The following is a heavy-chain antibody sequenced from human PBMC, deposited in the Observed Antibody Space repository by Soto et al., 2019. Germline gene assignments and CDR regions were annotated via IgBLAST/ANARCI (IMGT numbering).Heavy chain of an antibody. CDR2: IIPIYGTA. V-gene: IGHV1-69*01. CDR3: TRDTSGYDSNWFDP. CDR1: GGTFANFT. Sequence: QVQLVQSGAEVKKPGSSVKVSCKAFGGTFANFTLIWVRQAPGQGPEWMGGIIPIYGTAYYAPKFQVRLSITADESTSTTYMELSGLRSEDTGIYYCTRDTSGYDSNWFDPWGQGTLVTVSS. D-gene: IGHD5-12*01. J-gene: IGHJ5*02.